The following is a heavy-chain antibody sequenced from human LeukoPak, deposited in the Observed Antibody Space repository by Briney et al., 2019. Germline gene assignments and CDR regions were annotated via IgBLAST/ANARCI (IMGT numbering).Heavy chain of an antibody. CDR1: GFTFSSYW. Sequence: GGSLRLSCVASGFTFSSYWMSWVRQAPGKGLEWVANIKQDESEKYYVDSVKGRFTISRDNAKNSLYLQMNSLRAEDTAVYYCARVAVAGYYYYYMDVWGKGTTATISS. CDR2: IKQDESEK. J-gene: IGHJ6*03. V-gene: IGHV3-7*01. CDR3: ARVAVAGYYYYYMDV. D-gene: IGHD6-19*01.